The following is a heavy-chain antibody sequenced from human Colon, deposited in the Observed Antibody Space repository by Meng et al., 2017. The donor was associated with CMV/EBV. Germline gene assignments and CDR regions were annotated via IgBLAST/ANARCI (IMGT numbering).Heavy chain of an antibody. CDR1: GFTFSIYA. Sequence: GESLKISCAASGFTFSIYAMSWVRQAPGKGLEWVSAITGRGDDTYHADSVRGRLIISRDNAKDSVSLQMNNLSPEDTAVYYCVRGAGLVVTRRTYFYDSWGQGTLVTVSS. J-gene: IGHJ4*02. D-gene: IGHD4-23*01. CDR3: VRGAGLVVTRRTYFYDS. V-gene: IGHV3-23*01. CDR2: ITGRGDDT.